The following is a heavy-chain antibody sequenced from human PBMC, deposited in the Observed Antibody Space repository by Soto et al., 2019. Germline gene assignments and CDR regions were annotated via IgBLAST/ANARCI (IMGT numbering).Heavy chain of an antibody. CDR2: ISYDGSNK. CDR3: ARGPHAVEGATPNNY. D-gene: IGHD1-26*01. V-gene: IGHV3-30*03. Sequence: GGSLRLSCAASGFTFSSYGMHWVRQAPGKGLEWVAVISYDGSNKYYADSVKGRFTISRDNSKNTLYLQMNSLRAEDTAVYYCARGPHAVEGATPNNYWGQGTLVTVSS. CDR1: GFTFSSYG. J-gene: IGHJ4*02.